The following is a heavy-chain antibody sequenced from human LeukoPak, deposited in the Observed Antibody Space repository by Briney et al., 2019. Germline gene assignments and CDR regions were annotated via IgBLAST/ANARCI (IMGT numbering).Heavy chain of an antibody. CDR1: GFTFSSYA. CDR3: AKDQTPYGSGSYSPIDY. D-gene: IGHD3-10*01. Sequence: QPGGSLRLSCAASGFTFSSYAMNWVRQAPGKGLEWVSGISGSGGSTHYADSVKGRFTISRDNSKNALYLQVNSLRAEDTALYYCAKDQTPYGSGSYSPIDYWGQGTLVTVSS. CDR2: ISGSGGST. V-gene: IGHV3-23*01. J-gene: IGHJ4*02.